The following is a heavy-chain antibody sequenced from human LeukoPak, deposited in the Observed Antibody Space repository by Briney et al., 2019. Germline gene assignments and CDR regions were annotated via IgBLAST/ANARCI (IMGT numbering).Heavy chain of an antibody. J-gene: IGHJ6*02. D-gene: IGHD3-10*01. CDR3: ARDCTMVRGVSYYYYYGMDV. CDR2: ISSGSTAK. CDR1: GFTFSDYA. V-gene: IGHV3-48*02. Sequence: HPGGSLRLSCAASGFTFSDYAMNWVRQAPGKGLEWVSYISSGSTAKYYADSVKGRFTISRDNGKNSLYLQMSSLRDEDTAVYYCARDCTMVRGVSYYYYYGMDVWGQGTTVTVSS.